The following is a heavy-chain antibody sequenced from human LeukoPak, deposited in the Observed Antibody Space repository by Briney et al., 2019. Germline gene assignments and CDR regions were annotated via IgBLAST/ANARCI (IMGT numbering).Heavy chain of an antibody. CDR1: GYTFTGYH. V-gene: IGHV1-2*06. CDR3: ATGEQWLTQGYYYYYMDV. Sequence: PRASVKVSCKASGYTFTGYHIHWVRQAPGQGLEWMGRINPYSGDTNFAQKFQGRVTMTRDTSTSTVYMELSSLRSEDTAVYYCATGEQWLTQGYYYYYMDVWGKGTTVTVSS. CDR2: INPYSGDT. J-gene: IGHJ6*03. D-gene: IGHD6-19*01.